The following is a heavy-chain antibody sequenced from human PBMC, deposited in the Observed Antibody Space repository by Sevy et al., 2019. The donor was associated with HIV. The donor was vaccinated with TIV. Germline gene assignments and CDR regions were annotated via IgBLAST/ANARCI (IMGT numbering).Heavy chain of an antibody. CDR2: ISSGSSYI. V-gene: IGHV3-21*01. CDR3: ARGDYYGSLNYFDY. Sequence: EGSLRLSCAASGFTFSNYFINWVRQAPGKGLEWVSSISSGSSYIFYADSVKGRFTISRDNAKNSLYLHMNSLRAEDTAVYDCARGDYYGSLNYFDYWGPGTLVTVSS. J-gene: IGHJ4*02. D-gene: IGHD3-10*01. CDR1: GFTFSNYF.